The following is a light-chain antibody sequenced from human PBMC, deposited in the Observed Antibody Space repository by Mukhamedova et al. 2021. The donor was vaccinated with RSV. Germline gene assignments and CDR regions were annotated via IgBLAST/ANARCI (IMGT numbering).Light chain of an antibody. V-gene: IGKV1-27*01. CDR3: QNYYIAPRT. CDR2: GAS. Sequence: WYQRRVHGKVPKLLIYGASTLQSGVPSRFSGSGSGTEFTLTISSLLPEEVATYYCQNYYIAPRTFGQGTKVEIK. J-gene: IGKJ1*01.